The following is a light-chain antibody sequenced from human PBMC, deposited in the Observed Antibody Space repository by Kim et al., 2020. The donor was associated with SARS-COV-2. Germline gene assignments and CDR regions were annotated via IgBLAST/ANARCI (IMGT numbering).Light chain of an antibody. V-gene: IGKV3-15*01. CDR3: QQYNNWPLP. J-gene: IGKJ1*01. CDR2: GAS. CDR1: QSVSSN. Sequence: EIVMTQSPATLSVSPGERATLSCRASQSVSSNLAWYQQKPGQAPRLLIYGASTRATGIPARFSGSGSGTEFTLTISSLQSEDFAVYYCQQYNNWPLPFGQGTKVDIK.